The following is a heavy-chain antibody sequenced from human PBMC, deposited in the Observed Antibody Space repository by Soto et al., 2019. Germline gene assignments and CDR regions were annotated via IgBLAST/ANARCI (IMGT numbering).Heavy chain of an antibody. CDR2: IWYDGSNK. D-gene: IGHD6-19*01. J-gene: IGHJ4*02. CDR3: ARSGG. Sequence: QVQLVESGGGVVQPGRSLRLSCAASGFPFSSYGMHWVRQAPGKGLEWVAFIWYDGSNKYYADSVKGRFTISRDNSKNTLYLQMNSLRAEDTAVYYCARSGGWGQGTLVTVSS. V-gene: IGHV3-33*01. CDR1: GFPFSSYG.